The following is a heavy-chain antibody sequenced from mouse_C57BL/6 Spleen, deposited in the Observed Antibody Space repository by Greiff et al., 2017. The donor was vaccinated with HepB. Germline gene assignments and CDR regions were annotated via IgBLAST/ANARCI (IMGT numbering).Heavy chain of an antibody. CDR3: ARDLPYYYGSSYGYYFDY. Sequence: EVQLQESGGGLVKPGGSLKLSCAASGFTFSSYAMSWVRQTPEKRLEWVATISDGGSYTYYPDNVKGRFTISRDNAKNNLYLQMSHLKSEDTAMYYCARDLPYYYGSSYGYYFDYWGQGTTLTVSS. CDR1: GFTFSSYA. CDR2: ISDGGSYT. V-gene: IGHV5-4*01. J-gene: IGHJ2*01. D-gene: IGHD1-1*01.